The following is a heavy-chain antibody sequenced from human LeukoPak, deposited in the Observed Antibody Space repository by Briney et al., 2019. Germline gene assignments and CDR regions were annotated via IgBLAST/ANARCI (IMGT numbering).Heavy chain of an antibody. D-gene: IGHD6-13*01. V-gene: IGHV1-24*01. CDR3: ATVAGPKEDYYFDY. Sequence: GASVKVSCKVSGYTLTELSMHWVRQAPGKGLEWMGGFDPEDGETIFEQKFQGRVTMTEDTSTDTAYMELSSPRSEDTAVYYCATVAGPKEDYYFDYWGQGTLVTVSS. CDR2: FDPEDGET. J-gene: IGHJ4*02. CDR1: GYTLTELS.